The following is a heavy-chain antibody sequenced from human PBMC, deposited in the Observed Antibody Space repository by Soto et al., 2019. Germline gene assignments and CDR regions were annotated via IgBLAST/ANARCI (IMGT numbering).Heavy chain of an antibody. CDR3: AKDIYYDSSGYYVLDY. Sequence: GGSLRLSCAASGFTFSSYAMSWVRQAPGQGLEWVSAISGSGGSTYYADSVKGRFTISRDNSKNTLYLQMNSLRAEDTAVYYCAKDIYYDSSGYYVLDYWGQGTLVTVSS. CDR1: GFTFSSYA. D-gene: IGHD3-22*01. V-gene: IGHV3-23*01. CDR2: ISGSGGST. J-gene: IGHJ4*02.